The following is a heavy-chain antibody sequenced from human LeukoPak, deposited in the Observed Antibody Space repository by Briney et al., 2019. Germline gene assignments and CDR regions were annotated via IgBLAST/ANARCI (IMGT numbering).Heavy chain of an antibody. J-gene: IGHJ3*02. V-gene: IGHV1-18*01. D-gene: IGHD1-1*01. Sequence: ASVNVSCKAFGYTFDTSSITWVRQAPGQRLEWMGWISPNNGNTHYAQGVQGRVTMTTDTSRSTAYMELRSLTSDDTAVYYCTRVRNSDNWWGAFDIWGRGTMVTVSS. CDR3: TRVRNSDNWWGAFDI. CDR2: ISPNNGNT. CDR1: GYTFDTSS.